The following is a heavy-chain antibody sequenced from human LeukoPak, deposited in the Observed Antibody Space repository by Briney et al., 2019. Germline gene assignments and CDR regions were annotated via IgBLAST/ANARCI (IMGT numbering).Heavy chain of an antibody. Sequence: GSLRLSCAASGFTFSSYAMSWVRQAPGKGLEWIGEINHSGSTNYNPSLKSRVTISVDTSKNQFSLKLSSVTAADTAVYYCARTNSSGRPRFDYWGQGTLVTVSS. J-gene: IGHJ4*02. CDR1: GFTFSSYA. D-gene: IGHD3-22*01. CDR3: ARTNSSGRPRFDY. CDR2: INHSGST. V-gene: IGHV4-34*01.